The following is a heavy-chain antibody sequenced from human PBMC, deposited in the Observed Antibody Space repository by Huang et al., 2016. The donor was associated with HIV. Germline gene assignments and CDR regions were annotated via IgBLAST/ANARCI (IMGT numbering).Heavy chain of an antibody. CDR3: ARILMYYNSSGYGFDY. D-gene: IGHD3-22*01. CDR1: GGSFSGYY. CDR2: INHSGST. Sequence: QVQLQQWGAGLLKPSETLSLTCAFYGGSFSGYYWSWIRQPPGKGLEWIGEINHSGSTNYNPSLKIRVTISVDTSKNQFSLKLSSVTAADTAVYYCARILMYYNSSGYGFDYWGQGTLVTVSS. V-gene: IGHV4-34*01. J-gene: IGHJ4*02.